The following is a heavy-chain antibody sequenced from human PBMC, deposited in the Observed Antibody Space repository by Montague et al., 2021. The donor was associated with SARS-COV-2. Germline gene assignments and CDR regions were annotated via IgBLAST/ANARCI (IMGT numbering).Heavy chain of an antibody. CDR3: AREAWFGDKTAASGYYGMDP. CDR1: GGSISSYY. J-gene: IGHJ6*02. Sequence: SETLSLTCTVSGGSISSYYWSWIRQPPGKGLEWIGRIYTCGSTNXNPSLKLRVTISVDTSKNQFSLKLSSVTAAGTAVYYCAREAWFGDKTAASGYYGMDPWGQGTLVTVSS. CDR2: IYTCGST. D-gene: IGHD3-10*01. V-gene: IGHV4-4*07.